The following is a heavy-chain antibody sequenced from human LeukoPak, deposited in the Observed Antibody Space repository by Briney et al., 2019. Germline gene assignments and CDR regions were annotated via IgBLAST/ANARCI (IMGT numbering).Heavy chain of an antibody. CDR2: FDPEDGET. J-gene: IGHJ6*03. CDR1: GYTLTELS. CDR3: ATSGIRLRSNPYYYYYYMDV. Sequence: ASVKVSCKVSGYTLTELSMHWVRQAPGKGLEWMGGFDPEDGETIYAQKFQGRVTMTEDTSTDTAYMELSSLRSEDTAVYYCATSGIRLRSNPYYYYYYMDVWGKGTTVTVSS. V-gene: IGHV1-24*01. D-gene: IGHD4-17*01.